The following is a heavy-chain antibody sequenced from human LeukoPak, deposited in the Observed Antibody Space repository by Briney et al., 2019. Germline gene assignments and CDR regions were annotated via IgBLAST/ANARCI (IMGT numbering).Heavy chain of an antibody. V-gene: IGHV3-21*01. CDR3: ARSYSSSFQLSPGSAVY. CDR2: ISSSSSYI. CDR1: GFTFSSYS. D-gene: IGHD6-13*01. J-gene: IGHJ4*02. Sequence: GGSLRLSCAASGFTFSSYSMNWVRQAPGKGLEWVSSISSSSSYIYYADSVKGRFTISRDNSKNTLYLQMNSLRAEDTAVYYCARSYSSSFQLSPGSAVYWGQGTLVTVSS.